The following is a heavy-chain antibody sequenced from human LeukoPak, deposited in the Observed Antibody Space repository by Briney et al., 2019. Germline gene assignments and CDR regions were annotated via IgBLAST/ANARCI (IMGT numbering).Heavy chain of an antibody. V-gene: IGHV3-30-3*01. CDR3: ATDRNSGKYYDY. J-gene: IGHJ4*02. D-gene: IGHD1-26*01. CDR2: ISYDGSNK. Sequence: GGSLRLSCAASGFTFSSYAMHWVRQAPGKGLEWVAVISYDGSNKYYADSVKGRFTISRDNSKNTLYLQMNSLRAEDTAVYYCATDRNSGKYYDYWGQGTLVTVSS. CDR1: GFTFSSYA.